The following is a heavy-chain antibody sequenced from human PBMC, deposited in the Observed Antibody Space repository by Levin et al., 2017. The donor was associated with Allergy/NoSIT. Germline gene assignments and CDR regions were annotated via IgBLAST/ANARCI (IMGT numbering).Heavy chain of an antibody. CDR2: IYYSGST. J-gene: IGHJ6*02. CDR1: GGSISSGDYY. D-gene: IGHD3-10*01. Sequence: SETLSLTCTVSGGSISSGDYYWSWIRQPPGTGLEWIGYIYYSGSTYYNPSLKSRVTISVDTSKNQFSLKLSSVTAADTAVYYCARVGVVRGVIGYYYDYGMDGWGQGTTVTVSS. CDR3: ARVGVVRGVIGYYYDYGMDG. V-gene: IGHV4-30-4*01.